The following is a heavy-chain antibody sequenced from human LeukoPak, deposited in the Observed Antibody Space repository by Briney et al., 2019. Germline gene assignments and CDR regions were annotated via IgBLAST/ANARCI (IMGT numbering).Heavy chain of an antibody. CDR2: IYYSGST. CDR1: GGSISSSSYY. V-gene: IGHV4-39*01. J-gene: IGHJ4*02. D-gene: IGHD5-18*01. Sequence: SQTLSLTCTVSGGSISSSSYYWGWIRQPPEKGLEWMWSIYYSGSTYYNRSLKSRVTISEDTTKNQFSLKLSSVTAADTAVDYGARGAAGYSYGWGQRTLATASS. CDR3: ARGAAGYSYG.